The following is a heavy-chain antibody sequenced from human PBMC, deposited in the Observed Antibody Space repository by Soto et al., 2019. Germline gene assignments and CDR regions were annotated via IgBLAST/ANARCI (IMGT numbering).Heavy chain of an antibody. J-gene: IGHJ6*02. CDR3: ARDKGRGQLGGNYYYALDV. CDR2: IIPIFRTP. V-gene: IGHV1-69*12. D-gene: IGHD1-1*01. CDR1: GDTFDTFA. Sequence: QVQLVQSGAEVLKPGSSVKLSCKTSGDTFDTFAISWVRQAPGQGREWMRGIIPIFRTPDYTQKFQGRVTLTAEVSTSTAYMELSSLRSEDTAVYYCARDKGRGQLGGNYYYALDVWGQGTTVTVSS.